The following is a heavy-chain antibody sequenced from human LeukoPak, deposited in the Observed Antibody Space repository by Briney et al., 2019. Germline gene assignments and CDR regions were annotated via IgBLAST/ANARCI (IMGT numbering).Heavy chain of an antibody. J-gene: IGHJ4*02. D-gene: IGHD2-15*01. Sequence: PGGSLRLSCAASGFTFDDYAMHWVRQAPGKGLEWVSGISWNSGSIGYADSVKGRFTISRDNAKNSLYLQMNSLRAEDTALYYCAKDIQWVVAATHFDYWGQGTLVTVSS. CDR1: GFTFDDYA. V-gene: IGHV3-9*01. CDR3: AKDIQWVVAATHFDY. CDR2: ISWNSGSI.